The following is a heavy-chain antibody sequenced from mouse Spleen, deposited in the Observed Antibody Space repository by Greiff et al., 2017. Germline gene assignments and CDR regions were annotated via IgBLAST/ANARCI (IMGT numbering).Heavy chain of an antibody. CDR1: GFTFSDAW. J-gene: IGHJ2*01. CDR3: TRVNWDMGYFDY. D-gene: IGHD4-1*01. Sequence: EVKVEESGGGLVQPGGSMKLSCAASGFTFSDAWMDWVRQSPEKGLEWVAEIRNKANNHATYYAESVKGRFTISRDDSKSSVYLQMNSLRAEDTGIYYCTRVNWDMGYFDYWGQGTTLTVSS. CDR2: IRNKANNHAT. V-gene: IGHV6-6*01.